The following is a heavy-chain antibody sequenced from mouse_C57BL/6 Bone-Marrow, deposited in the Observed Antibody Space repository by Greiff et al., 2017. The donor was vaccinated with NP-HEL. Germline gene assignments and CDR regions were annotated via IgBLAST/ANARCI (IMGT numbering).Heavy chain of an antibody. J-gene: IGHJ2*01. CDR1: GYAFSSSW. Sequence: QVQLQQSGPELVKPGASVKISCKASGYAFSSSWMNWVKQRPGKGLEWIGRIYPGDGDTNYNGKFKGKATLTADKSSSTAYMQLSSLTSEDSAVYFCARRWDYYFDDWGQGTTLTGSS. V-gene: IGHV1-82*01. D-gene: IGHD4-1*01. CDR2: IYPGDGDT. CDR3: ARRWDYYFDD.